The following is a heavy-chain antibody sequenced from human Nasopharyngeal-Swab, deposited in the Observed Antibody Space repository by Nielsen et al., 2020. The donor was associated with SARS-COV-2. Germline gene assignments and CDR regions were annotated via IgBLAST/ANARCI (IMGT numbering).Heavy chain of an antibody. J-gene: IGHJ6*03. V-gene: IGHV3-23*01. Sequence: VKGRFIISGDTSKNTLYLQMNSLRAEDTAVYYCAKDKRYYYYSMDVWGKGTTVTVSS. CDR3: AKDKRYYYYSMDV.